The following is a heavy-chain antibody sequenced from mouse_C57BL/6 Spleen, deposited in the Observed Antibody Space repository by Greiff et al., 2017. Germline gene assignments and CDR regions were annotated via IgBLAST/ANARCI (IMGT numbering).Heavy chain of an antibody. Sequence: VQLQQSGAELVKPGASVKLSCKASGYTFTNYSIHWVKQRPGQGLEWIGWFDPGGGSIKYNEKFKGKSTLTVDKSSSTAYMELRRLTSEDSAVYCCARHEERYDCGSWYFDVWGTGTTVTVSS. J-gene: IGHJ1*03. CDR2: FDPGGGSI. CDR1: GYTFTNYS. CDR3: ARHEERYDCGSWYFDV. V-gene: IGHV1-62-2*01. D-gene: IGHD1-1*01.